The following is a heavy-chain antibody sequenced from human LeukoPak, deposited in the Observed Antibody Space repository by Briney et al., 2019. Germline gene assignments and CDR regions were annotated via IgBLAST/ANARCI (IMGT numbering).Heavy chain of an antibody. J-gene: IGHJ4*02. CDR2: MYYSGRT. Sequence: AETLSLTCTVSGGSISSGNHLWAWIRQPPGKGLQLFGNMYYSGRTYYNRSHKGRATISVDTSKNLFSMKLSSVTAADTAVYYCARLYCSSTSYYFPSFDYWGQGTLVTVSS. CDR3: ARLYCSSTSYYFPSFDY. D-gene: IGHD2-2*01. CDR1: GGSISSGNHL. V-gene: IGHV4-39*01.